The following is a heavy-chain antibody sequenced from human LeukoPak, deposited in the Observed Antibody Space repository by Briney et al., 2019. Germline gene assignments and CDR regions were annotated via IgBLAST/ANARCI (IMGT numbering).Heavy chain of an antibody. J-gene: IGHJ5*02. CDR3: AREVDDSSGYYNWFDP. CDR2: ISYDGSNK. V-gene: IGHV3-30*04. Sequence: GGSLRLSCAASGFTFSSCAMHWVRQAPGKGLEWVAVISYDGSNKYYADSVKGRFTISRDNSKNTLYLQMNSLRAEDTAVYYCAREVDDSSGYYNWFDPWGQGTLVTVSS. D-gene: IGHD3-22*01. CDR1: GFTFSSCA.